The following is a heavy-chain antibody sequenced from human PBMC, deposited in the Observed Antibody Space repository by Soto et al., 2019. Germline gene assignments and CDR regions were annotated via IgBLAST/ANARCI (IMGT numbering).Heavy chain of an antibody. D-gene: IGHD5-12*01. CDR1: GGTFDNSA. CDR3: ARDKGRLQLGGNYCYAMDV. V-gene: IGHV1-69*12. CDR2: IIPILPTP. J-gene: IGHJ6*02. Sequence: QVQLVQSGAEVKKPGSSVTVSCKASGGTFDNSAISWVRQAPGQGLEWMGGIIPILPTPDYSQKYQGRVSITADESTSTASRELTSLRSEDTAVYYCARDKGRLQLGGNYCYAMDVWGQGTTVTVSS.